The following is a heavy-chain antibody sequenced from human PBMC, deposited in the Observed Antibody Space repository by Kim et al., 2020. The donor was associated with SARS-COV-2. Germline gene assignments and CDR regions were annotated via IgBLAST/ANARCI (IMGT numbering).Heavy chain of an antibody. CDR2: ISYDGDNK. CDR3: AKTGGNYFGYFDY. J-gene: IGHJ4*02. CDR1: GFTFSSYG. V-gene: IGHV3-30*18. D-gene: IGHD1-7*01. Sequence: GGSLRLSCAASGFTFSSYGMHWVRQAPGKGLEWVGVISYDGDNKYYPDSVRGRFTISRDNSKNTLYLQMNSLRPEDTAVYYCAKTGGNYFGYFDYWGQGTLVTVSS.